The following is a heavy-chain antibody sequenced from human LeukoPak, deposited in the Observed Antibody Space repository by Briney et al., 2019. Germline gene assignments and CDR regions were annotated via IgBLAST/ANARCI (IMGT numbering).Heavy chain of an antibody. CDR3: ARQGQRTYFYGVDV. D-gene: IGHD2-2*01. V-gene: IGHV5-10-1*04. J-gene: IGHJ6*02. Sequence: GESLKISCQGSGYSFTSYWISWVRQMPGKGLEWMGRIDPSDSYTIYSPSFQGQVTISADKSISTAYLQWSSLKASDTAMYYCARQGQRTYFYGVDVWGQGTTVTVSS. CDR2: IDPSDSYT. CDR1: GYSFTSYW.